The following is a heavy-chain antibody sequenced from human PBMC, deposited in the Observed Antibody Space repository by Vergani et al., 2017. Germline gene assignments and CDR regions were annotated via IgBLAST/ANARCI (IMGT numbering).Heavy chain of an antibody. D-gene: IGHD1-1*01. CDR2: INTNGAYT. CDR3: ADGGWKYCFDS. CDR1: GFSFTTYA. J-gene: IGHJ5*01. V-gene: IGHV3-23*01. Sequence: EVQLLESGGDLVQPGGSLRLFCAASGFSFTTYAMSWVRQAPGKGLEWISTINTNGAYTRYRDSVKGRFTISRDNSKSTLYLEMNSLRAEDTAIYYCADGGWKYCFDSWGQGTLVIVSS.